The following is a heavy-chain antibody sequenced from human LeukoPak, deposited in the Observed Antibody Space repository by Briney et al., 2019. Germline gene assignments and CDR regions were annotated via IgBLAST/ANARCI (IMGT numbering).Heavy chain of an antibody. CDR2: IYYSGST. J-gene: IGHJ6*02. Sequence: PSETLSLTCTVSGGSISSSSYYWGWIRQPPGKGLEWIGSIYYSGSTYYNPSLKSRVTISVDTSKNQFSLKLSSVNAADTAVYYCARLPPPPYYYGMDVWGQGTTVTVSS. CDR3: ARLPPPPYYYGMDV. CDR1: GGSISSSSYY. V-gene: IGHV4-39*01.